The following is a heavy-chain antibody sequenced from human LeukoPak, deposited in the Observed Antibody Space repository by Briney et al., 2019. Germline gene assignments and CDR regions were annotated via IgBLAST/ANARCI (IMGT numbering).Heavy chain of an antibody. CDR1: GGSFIGYY. J-gene: IGHJ4*02. D-gene: IGHD6-19*01. Sequence: PSETLSLTCAVYGGSFIGYYWSWIRQPPGRGLEWIGEINHSGSTNYNPSLKSRVPISVDTSKNQFSLKLSSVTAADTAVYYCARGASTTVAGREFDYWGQGTLVTVSS. V-gene: IGHV4-34*01. CDR3: ARGASTTVAGREFDY. CDR2: INHSGST.